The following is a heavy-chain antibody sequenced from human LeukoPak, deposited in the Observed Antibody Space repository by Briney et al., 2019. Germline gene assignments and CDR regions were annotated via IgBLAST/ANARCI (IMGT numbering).Heavy chain of an antibody. Sequence: GESLKISCKASGYTFTSYGTSWVRQAPGQGLEWMGWISAYNGNTNYAQKLQGRVTMTTDTSTSTAYMELRSLRSDDTAVYYCARRYCSSTSCSLYYFDYWGQGTLVTVSS. CDR1: GYTFTSYG. CDR2: ISAYNGNT. D-gene: IGHD2-2*01. CDR3: ARRYCSSTSCSLYYFDY. J-gene: IGHJ4*02. V-gene: IGHV1-18*01.